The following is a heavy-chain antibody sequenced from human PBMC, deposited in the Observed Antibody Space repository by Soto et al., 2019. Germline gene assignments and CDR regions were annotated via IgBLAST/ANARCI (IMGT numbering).Heavy chain of an antibody. V-gene: IGHV1-3*01. CDR2: INAGNGNT. J-gene: IGHJ4*02. CDR1: GYTFTSYA. CDR3: ARDVGYGLIDY. Sequence: PSVKVSCKASGYTFTSYAMHWVRQAPGQRLEWMGWINAGNGNTKYSQKFQGRVTMTTDTSTSTAYMELRSLRSDDTAVYYCARDVGYGLIDYWGQGTLVPVSS. D-gene: IGHD4-17*01.